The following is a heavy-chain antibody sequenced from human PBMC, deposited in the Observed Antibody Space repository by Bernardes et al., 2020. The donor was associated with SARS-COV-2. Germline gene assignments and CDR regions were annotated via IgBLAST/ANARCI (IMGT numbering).Heavy chain of an antibody. CDR1: GFIFHHYN. CDR2: ISNDGSDR. D-gene: IGHD5-12*01. Sequence: GGYLSLSCAGSGFIFHHYNMHWVRQAPGKGLEWVASISNDGSDRYEADSVKGRFTISRDNPKNTVYLQMNRLRAEDTAVYFCAKDRLWLQSEDPLEYRGQGTLVTVSS. V-gene: IGHV3-30*18. J-gene: IGHJ4*02. CDR3: AKDRLWLQSEDPLEY.